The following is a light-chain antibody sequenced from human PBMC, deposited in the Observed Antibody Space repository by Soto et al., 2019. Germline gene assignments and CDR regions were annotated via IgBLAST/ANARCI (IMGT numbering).Light chain of an antibody. CDR2: ATS. CDR1: QSVDSTY. CDR3: QQYGTSPAT. Sequence: EIVLTQSPGTLSLSPGERATLSCRASQSVDSTYLAWYQQKPDQSPRLLIYATSTRAAGIPDRFSGSGSGTVFTLTINRLEPEDFAVYYCQQYGTSPATFGQGTKVDIK. V-gene: IGKV3-20*01. J-gene: IGKJ1*01.